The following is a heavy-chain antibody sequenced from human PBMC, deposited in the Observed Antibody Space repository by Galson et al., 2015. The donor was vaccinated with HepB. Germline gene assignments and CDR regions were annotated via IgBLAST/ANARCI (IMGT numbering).Heavy chain of an antibody. CDR3: ARGGGYNFGSDY. CDR1: GYSFTSYW. Sequence: QSGAEVKKPGESLRISCKASGYSFTSYWISWVRQMPGKGLEWMGRIDPSGSYTNYSTSFQGHVTISADKSITTAYLQWSSLKASDTAMDYCARGGGYNFGSDYWGQGTLVTVSS. D-gene: IGHD5-18*01. CDR2: IDPSGSYT. V-gene: IGHV5-10-1*01. J-gene: IGHJ4*02.